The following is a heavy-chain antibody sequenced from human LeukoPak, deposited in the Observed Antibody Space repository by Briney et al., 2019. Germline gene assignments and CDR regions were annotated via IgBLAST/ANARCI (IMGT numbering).Heavy chain of an antibody. Sequence: SETLSLTCAVSGVSISSYYWSWIRQPPGKGLEWIGYIYYSGSTNYNPSLKSRVTTSVDTSKNQFSLKLSSVTAADTAVYYCARDTGIVGASHFDYWGQGTLVTVSS. CDR3: ARDTGIVGASHFDY. CDR1: GVSISSYY. D-gene: IGHD1-26*01. V-gene: IGHV4-59*01. J-gene: IGHJ4*02. CDR2: IYYSGST.